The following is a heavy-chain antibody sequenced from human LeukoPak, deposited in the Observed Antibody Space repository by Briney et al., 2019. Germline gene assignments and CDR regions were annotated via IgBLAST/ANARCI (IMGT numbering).Heavy chain of an antibody. V-gene: IGHV3-33*01. Sequence: PGRSLRLSCAASGSTFSSYGMHWVRQAPGKGLEWVAVIWYDGSNKYYADSVKGRFTISRDNSKNTLYLQMNSLRAEDTAVYYCATYGDYGSTTFDGMDVWGQGTTVTVSS. CDR1: GSTFSSYG. CDR2: IWYDGSNK. J-gene: IGHJ6*02. CDR3: ATYGDYGSTTFDGMDV. D-gene: IGHD4-17*01.